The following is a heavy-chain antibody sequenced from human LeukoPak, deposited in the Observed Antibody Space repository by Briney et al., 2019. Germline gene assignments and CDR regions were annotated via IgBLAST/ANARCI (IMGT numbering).Heavy chain of an antibody. CDR3: ARHGVAVVTSSFDY. CDR2: ISYSGTT. CDR1: GGSISSNSYY. D-gene: IGHD2-15*01. V-gene: IGHV4-39*01. Sequence: SETLSLTCTVSGGSISSNSYYWGWIRQPPGRGLEWIGSISYSGTTYYNPSLKSRVTISVDTSKNQFSLKLNSVTTTDTAMYSCARHGVAVVTSSFDYWGQGTLVTVSS. J-gene: IGHJ4*02.